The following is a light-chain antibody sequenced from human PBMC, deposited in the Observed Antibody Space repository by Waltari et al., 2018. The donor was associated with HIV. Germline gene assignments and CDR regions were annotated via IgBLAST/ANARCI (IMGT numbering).Light chain of an antibody. J-gene: IGKJ1*01. Sequence: EIVMTQSPATLSVSPGERATLSCRASQSVTSNLAWYQQKPGQAPRLLIYGASTRATGIPARFSGSGSGTDFTLTIRSLQSEDFAVDYCQQYNNWPPTFGQGTKVEIK. CDR2: GAS. CDR1: QSVTSN. CDR3: QQYNNWPPT. V-gene: IGKV3-15*01.